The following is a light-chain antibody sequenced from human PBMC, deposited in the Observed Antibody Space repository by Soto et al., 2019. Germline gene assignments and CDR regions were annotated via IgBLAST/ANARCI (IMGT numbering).Light chain of an antibody. Sequence: DIEMTQSPSSLSASVGDRVTITCRASQSISSHLNWYQQKPGKAPRLLIYAVSNLQSGVPSRFSGSGSGTDFTLTISSLHFFDFATHSCQQNLFTPLAFGPGT. V-gene: IGKV1-39*01. CDR1: QSISSH. CDR3: QQNLFTPLA. J-gene: IGKJ3*01. CDR2: AVS.